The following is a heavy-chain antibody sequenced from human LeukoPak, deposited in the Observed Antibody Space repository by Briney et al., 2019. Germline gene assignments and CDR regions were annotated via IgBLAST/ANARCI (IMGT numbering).Heavy chain of an antibody. CDR2: IYYSGST. J-gene: IGHJ4*02. V-gene: IGHV4-30-4*08. D-gene: IGHD3-22*01. CDR1: GGSISSGDYY. Sequence: SETLPLTCTVSGGSISSGDYYWSWIRQPPGKGLEWIGYIYYSGSTYYNPSLKSRVTISVDTSKNQFPLKLSSVTAADTAVYYCARDLGSGYYIDYWGQGTLVTVSS. CDR3: ARDLGSGYYIDY.